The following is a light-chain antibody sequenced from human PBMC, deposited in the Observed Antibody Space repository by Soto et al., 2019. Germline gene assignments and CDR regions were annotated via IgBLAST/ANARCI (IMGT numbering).Light chain of an antibody. Sequence: EIVFTQSPGTLSLSPVERATLSCRASQSVSNNYLAWYQQKPGQAPRLLIYGASNRATGIPDRFSGSGSGTDFTLTISRLEPEDFAVYYCQKRSNWPINFGQGTRLEIK. V-gene: IGKV3D-20*02. CDR1: QSVSNNY. CDR2: GAS. CDR3: QKRSNWPIN. J-gene: IGKJ5*01.